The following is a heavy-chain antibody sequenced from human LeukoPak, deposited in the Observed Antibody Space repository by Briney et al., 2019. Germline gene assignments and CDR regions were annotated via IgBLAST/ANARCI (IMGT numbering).Heavy chain of an antibody. V-gene: IGHV4-59*01. D-gene: IGHD3-22*01. CDR3: ARGRSSYYDSGGYYYLVY. CDR2: TNNSGYT. J-gene: IGHJ4*02. Sequence: SETLSLTCTVSGGSISSYSWNWIRQPPGKGLEWIGNTNNSGYTNNNPSLKSRVTISVDTFKNQFSLKLSSVTAADTAVYYCARGRSSYYDSGGYYYLVYWGQGTLVTVSS. CDR1: GGSISSYS.